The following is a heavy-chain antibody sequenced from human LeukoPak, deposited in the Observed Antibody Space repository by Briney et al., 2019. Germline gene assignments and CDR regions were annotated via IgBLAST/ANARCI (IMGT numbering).Heavy chain of an antibody. CDR3: ARGGKRFLSNWFDP. CDR1: GGSFSGYY. V-gene: IGHV4-34*01. Sequence: SETLSLTCAVYGGSFSGYYWSWIRQPPGKGLEWIGEINLSGSTNYNPSLKSRVTISVDTSKNQFSLKLSSVTAADTAVYYCARGGKRFLSNWFDPWGQGTLVTVSS. D-gene: IGHD3-3*01. J-gene: IGHJ5*02. CDR2: INLSGST.